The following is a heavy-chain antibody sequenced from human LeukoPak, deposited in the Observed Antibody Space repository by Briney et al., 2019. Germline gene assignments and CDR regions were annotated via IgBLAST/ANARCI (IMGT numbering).Heavy chain of an antibody. CDR2: IRSKANSYAT. J-gene: IGHJ4*02. CDR1: GFTFSGSA. D-gene: IGHD1-26*01. CDR3: TRHAEWEPHRGLFDY. V-gene: IGHV3-73*01. Sequence: GGSLTLSCAASGFTFSGSAMHWVHQASGKGLEWVGRIRSKANSYATAYAASVKGRFTISRDDSKNTAYLQMNSLKTEDTAVYYCTRHAEWEPHRGLFDYWGQGTLVTVSS.